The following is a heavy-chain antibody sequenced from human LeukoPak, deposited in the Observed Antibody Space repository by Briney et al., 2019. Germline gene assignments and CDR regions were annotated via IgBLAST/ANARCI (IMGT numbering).Heavy chain of an antibody. J-gene: IGHJ4*02. V-gene: IGHV3-21*01. CDR3: ARVNYDSSGYYYGTLDY. CDR1: GFTFSSYS. CDR2: ISTSSSII. Sequence: GGSLRLSCATSGFTFSSYSMNWVRQAPGKGLEWVSSISTSSSIIYYADSVKDRFTISRHNAKNSLYLQMNSLRAEDTAVYYCARVNYDSSGYYYGTLDYWGQGTLVTVSS. D-gene: IGHD3-22*01.